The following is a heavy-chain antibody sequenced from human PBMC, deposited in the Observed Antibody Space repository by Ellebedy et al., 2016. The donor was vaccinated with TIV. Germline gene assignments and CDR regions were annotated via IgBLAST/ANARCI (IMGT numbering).Heavy chain of an antibody. D-gene: IGHD2-15*01. CDR2: INPNGGST. CDR3: ARLVAMDV. Sequence: AASVKVSCKASGYTFTSYYIHWVRQAPGQGLEWMGIINPNGGSTSYAQKLQGRVTMTRNTSISTAYMELSSLRSEDTAVYYCARLVAMDVWGQGTTVTVSS. CDR1: GYTFTSYY. J-gene: IGHJ6*02. V-gene: IGHV1-46*04.